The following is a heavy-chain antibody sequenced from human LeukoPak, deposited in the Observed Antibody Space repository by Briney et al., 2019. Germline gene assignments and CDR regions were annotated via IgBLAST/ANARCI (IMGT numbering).Heavy chain of an antibody. CDR2: IYPGDSDT. Sequence: GESLKISCKSSGYGFTTYWIAWVRQMPGKGLEWMGIIYPGDSDTRYSPSFQGQVTISADKSISTAYLQWTSLKASDSAMYYCARFLIRGDEIDYWGQGTLVTVSS. D-gene: IGHD2-21*01. J-gene: IGHJ4*02. CDR1: GYGFTTYW. V-gene: IGHV5-51*01. CDR3: ARFLIRGDEIDY.